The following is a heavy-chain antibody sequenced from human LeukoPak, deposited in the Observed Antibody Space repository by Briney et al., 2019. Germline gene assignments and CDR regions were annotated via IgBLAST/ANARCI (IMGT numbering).Heavy chain of an antibody. CDR3: ARERKFRYGSGSRNWFDP. J-gene: IGHJ5*02. CDR2: MNPNSGNT. D-gene: IGHD3-10*01. CDR1: GYTFTSYD. V-gene: IGHV1-8*03. Sequence: RASVKVSCKASGYTFTSYDINWVRQATGQGLEWMGWMNPNSGNTGYAQKFQGRVTITRNTSISTAYMELSSLRSEDTAVYYCARERKFRYGSGSRNWFDPWGQGTLVTVSS.